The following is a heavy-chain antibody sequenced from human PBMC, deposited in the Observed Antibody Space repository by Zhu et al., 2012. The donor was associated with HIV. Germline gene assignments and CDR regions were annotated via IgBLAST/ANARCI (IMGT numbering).Heavy chain of an antibody. V-gene: IGHV4-38-2*01. CDR3: ARVAVVVVAATNWFDP. J-gene: IGHJ5*02. CDR1: GYSISSGYY. D-gene: IGHD2-15*01. Sequence: QVQLQESGPGLVKPSETLSLTCAVSGYSISSGYYWGWIRQPPGKGLEWIGSIYHSGSTYYNPSLKSRVTISVDTSKNQFSLKLSSVTAADTAVYYCARVAVVVVAATNWFDPGAREPWSPSPQ. CDR2: IYHSGST.